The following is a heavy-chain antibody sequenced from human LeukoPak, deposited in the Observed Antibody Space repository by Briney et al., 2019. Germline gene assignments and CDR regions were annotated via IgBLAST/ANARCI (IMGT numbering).Heavy chain of an antibody. Sequence: SETLSLTCTVSGVSISSYYWSWLRQPAGKGLEWVGRIYTSGSSKYNPSLKSPVTISVDTSKNQFSLKLSSVTAADTAVYYCARASITMVRGVIISWFDPWGQGTLVTVSS. J-gene: IGHJ5*02. CDR1: GVSISSYY. CDR3: ARASITMVRGVIISWFDP. D-gene: IGHD3-10*01. CDR2: IYTSGSS. V-gene: IGHV4-4*07.